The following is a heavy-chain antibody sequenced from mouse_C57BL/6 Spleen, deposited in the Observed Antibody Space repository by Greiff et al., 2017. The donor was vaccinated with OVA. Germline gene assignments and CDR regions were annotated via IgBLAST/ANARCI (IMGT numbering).Heavy chain of an antibody. V-gene: IGHV2-5*01. CDR2: IWRGGST. J-gene: IGHJ4*01. D-gene: IGHD1-1*01. CDR1: GFSLTSYG. Sequence: VMLVESGPGLVQPSQSLSITCTVSGFSLTSYGVHWVRQSPGKGLEWLGVIWRGGSTDYNAAFMSRLSITKDNSKSQVFFKMNSLQADDTAIYYCAKNGATTVVAKDYAMDYWGQGTSVTVSS. CDR3: AKNGATTVVAKDYAMDY.